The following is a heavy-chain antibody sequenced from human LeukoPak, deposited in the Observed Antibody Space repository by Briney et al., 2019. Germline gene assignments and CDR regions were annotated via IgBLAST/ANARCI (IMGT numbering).Heavy chain of an antibody. D-gene: IGHD5-12*01. V-gene: IGHV3-23*01. CDR3: AKGSGYSGYDFLDY. Sequence: GGSLRLSCAASGFTFSSHAMSWVRQAPGKGLEWVSAISGSGGSTYYADSVKGRFTISRDNSKNTLYLQMNSLRAEDTAVYYCAKGSGYSGYDFLDYWGQGTLVTVSS. J-gene: IGHJ4*02. CDR1: GFTFSSHA. CDR2: ISGSGGST.